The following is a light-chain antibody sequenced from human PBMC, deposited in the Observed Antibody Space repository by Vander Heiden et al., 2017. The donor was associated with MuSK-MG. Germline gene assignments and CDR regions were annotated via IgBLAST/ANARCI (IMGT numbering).Light chain of an antibody. CDR3: CSYAGTNTYV. J-gene: IGLJ1*01. V-gene: IGLV2-23*01. Sequence: QSALTQPASLSESPGQSITISCTGTSSDIGTYNLVSWYQQHPGKAHKLMIYEGTKRPSGVSNRFSGSKSGNTASLTISGLQAEDEADYYCCSYAGTNTYVFGTGTKVTVL. CDR2: EGT. CDR1: SSDIGTYNL.